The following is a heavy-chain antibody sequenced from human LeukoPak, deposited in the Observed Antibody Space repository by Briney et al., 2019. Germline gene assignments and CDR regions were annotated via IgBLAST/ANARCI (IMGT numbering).Heavy chain of an antibody. Sequence: ASVKVSCKASGYTFTGYYMHWVRQAPGQGLEWMGWINPKRGDTNYAQKFQGRVTMTRDTSISTVYMELSRLRSDDTAVYYCARGQQLPVYYMDVWGKGTTVTVSS. CDR2: INPKRGDT. CDR3: ARGQQLPVYYMDV. V-gene: IGHV1-2*02. J-gene: IGHJ6*03. CDR1: GYTFTGYY. D-gene: IGHD6-13*01.